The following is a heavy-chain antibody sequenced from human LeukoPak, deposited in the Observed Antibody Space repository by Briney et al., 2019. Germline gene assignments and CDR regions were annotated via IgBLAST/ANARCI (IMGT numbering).Heavy chain of an antibody. Sequence: DPSETLSLTCTVSGDSISSYYWSWIRQPPGKGLEWIGYIYYSGSTNYNPSLKSRVTISVDTSKNQFSLKLSSVTAADTAVYYCARDDRPPTWGWYSSSSESPPSTLDYWGQGTLVTVSS. J-gene: IGHJ4*02. CDR3: ARDDRPPTWGWYSSSSESPPSTLDY. D-gene: IGHD6-6*01. V-gene: IGHV4-59*12. CDR2: IYYSGST. CDR1: GDSISSYY.